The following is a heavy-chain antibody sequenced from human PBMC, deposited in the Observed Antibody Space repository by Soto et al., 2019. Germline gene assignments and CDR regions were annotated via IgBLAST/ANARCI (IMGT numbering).Heavy chain of an antibody. V-gene: IGHV1-3*01. J-gene: IGHJ6*02. CDR3: AINTAMVYYYYYYGMDV. D-gene: IGHD5-18*01. Sequence: ASVKVSCKASGYTFTSYAMHWVRQAPGQRLEWMGWINAGNGNTKYSQKFQGRVTITRDTSASTAYMELSSLRSEDTAVYYCAINTAMVYYYYYYGMDVWGQGTTVTVSS. CDR2: INAGNGNT. CDR1: GYTFTSYA.